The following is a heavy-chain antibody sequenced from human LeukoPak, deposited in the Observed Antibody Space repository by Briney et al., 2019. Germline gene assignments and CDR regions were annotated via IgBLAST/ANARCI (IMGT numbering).Heavy chain of an antibody. CDR3: AKEGMVRGVIRGGDFDY. V-gene: IGHV3-23*01. Sequence: GGSLRLSCAASGFTFSSYAMSWVRQAPGKGLDWVSAISGSGGSTYYADSVKGRFTISRDNSKNTMYLQMNSLRAEDTAVYYCAKEGMVRGVIRGGDFDYWGQGTLVTVSS. CDR1: GFTFSSYA. D-gene: IGHD3-10*01. CDR2: ISGSGGST. J-gene: IGHJ4*02.